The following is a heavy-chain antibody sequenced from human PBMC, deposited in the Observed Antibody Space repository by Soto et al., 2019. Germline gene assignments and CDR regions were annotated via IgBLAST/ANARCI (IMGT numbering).Heavy chain of an antibody. CDR1: GYSFTSYW. J-gene: IGHJ6*02. CDR2: IDPSDSYT. CDR3: ARLNLWFGETDYYYYGMDV. V-gene: IGHV5-10-1*01. Sequence: GESLKISCKGSGYSFTSYWISWVRQMPGKGLEWMGRIDPSDSYTNYSPSFRGHVTISADKSISTAYLQWSSLKASDTAMYYCARLNLWFGETDYYYYGMDVWGQGTTVIVSS. D-gene: IGHD3-10*01.